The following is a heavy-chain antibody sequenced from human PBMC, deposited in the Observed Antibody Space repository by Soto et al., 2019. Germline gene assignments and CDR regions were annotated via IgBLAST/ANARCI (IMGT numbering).Heavy chain of an antibody. D-gene: IGHD3-22*01. CDR3: ARGYDSSGYYLYFDY. J-gene: IGHJ4*02. CDR2: ISSSSSTI. Sequence: GGSLRLSCAASGFTFSSYSMNWVRQAPGKGLEWVSYISSSSSTIYYADSVKGRFTISRDNAKNSLYLQMNSLRDEDTAVYYCARGYDSSGYYLYFDYWGQGTLVTVSS. CDR1: GFTFSSYS. V-gene: IGHV3-48*02.